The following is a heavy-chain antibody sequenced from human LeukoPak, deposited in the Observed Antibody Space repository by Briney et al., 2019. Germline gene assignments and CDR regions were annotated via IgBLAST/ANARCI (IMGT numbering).Heavy chain of an antibody. V-gene: IGHV3-23*01. CDR2: ISGGGGST. D-gene: IGHD2-2*02. J-gene: IGHJ3*02. CDR3: AKKESGYCSSTSCYTDAFDI. CDR1: GFTFSSYA. Sequence: QPGGSLRLSCAASGFTFSSYAMSWVRQAPGKGLEWVSAISGGGGSTYYADSVKGRFTISRDNSKNTLYLQMNSLRAEDTAVYYCAKKESGYCSSTSCYTDAFDIWGQGTMVTVSS.